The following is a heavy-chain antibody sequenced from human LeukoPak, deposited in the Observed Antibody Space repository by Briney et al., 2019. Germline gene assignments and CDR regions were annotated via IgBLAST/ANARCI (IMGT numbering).Heavy chain of an antibody. CDR2: INSSGGST. J-gene: IGHJ4*02. D-gene: IGHD3-9*01. CDR3: ARLGYDILTGSTGPAY. CDR1: GYTFTSYY. Sequence: GASVKVSCKASGYTFTSYYMHWVRQAPGQGLEWMGIINSSGGSTSYAQKFQGRVTMTRDTSTSTVYMELSSLRSEDTAVYYCARLGYDILTGSTGPAYWGQGTLVTVSS. V-gene: IGHV1-46*03.